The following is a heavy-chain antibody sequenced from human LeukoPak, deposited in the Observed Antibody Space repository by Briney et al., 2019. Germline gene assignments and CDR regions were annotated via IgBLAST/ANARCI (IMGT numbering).Heavy chain of an antibody. CDR2: IYYSGST. Sequence: SETLSLTCTVSGGSISSYYWSWIRQAPGKGLEWIGYIYYSGSTNYNPSLKSRVTISVDTSKNQFSLKLSSVTAADTAVYYCARERITMVWGDNWFDPWGQGTLVTVSS. CDR1: GGSISSYY. V-gene: IGHV4-59*01. CDR3: ARERITMVWGDNWFDP. J-gene: IGHJ5*02. D-gene: IGHD3-10*01.